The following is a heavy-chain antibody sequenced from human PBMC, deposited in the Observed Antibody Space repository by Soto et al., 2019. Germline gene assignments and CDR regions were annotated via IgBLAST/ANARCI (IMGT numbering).Heavy chain of an antibody. CDR1: GGSISSYY. V-gene: IGHV4-59*01. CDR3: ARSYRRYCSGGSCYSDYCYYMDV. CDR2: IYYSGST. J-gene: IGHJ6*03. D-gene: IGHD2-15*01. Sequence: QVQLQESGPGLVKPSETLSLTCTVSGGSISSYYWSWIRQPPGKGLEWIGYIYYSGSTDYNPSLKDRGTVTVDTTKNRFSLKKSSVTAAGTAVYYCARSYRRYCSGGSCYSDYCYYMDVWGKGTTVTVSS.